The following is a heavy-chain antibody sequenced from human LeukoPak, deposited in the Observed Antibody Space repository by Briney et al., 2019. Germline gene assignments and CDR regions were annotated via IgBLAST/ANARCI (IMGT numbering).Heavy chain of an antibody. J-gene: IGHJ4*02. V-gene: IGHV3-33*01. D-gene: IGHD2-15*01. CDR3: ARAQGTGGVESGGYRDY. Sequence: GGSLRLSCAASGFTISNYGMHWVRQAPGKGLEWVAVIWYDGSNKYYADSVKGRFTISRDNSKNTVYLQMNSLRAEDTAVYYCARAQGTGGVESGGYRDYWGQGTLVTVSS. CDR1: GFTISNYG. CDR2: IWYDGSNK.